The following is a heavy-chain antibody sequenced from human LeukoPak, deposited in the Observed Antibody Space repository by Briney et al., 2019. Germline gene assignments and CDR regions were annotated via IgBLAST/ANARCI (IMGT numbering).Heavy chain of an antibody. CDR1: GGSISSSTYY. CDR2: ISYTGIT. D-gene: IGHD4-17*01. CDR3: ARECDYGDYYFDY. Sequence: SETLSLTCTVSGGSISSSTYYWGWIRQPPGKGLAWIGSISYTGITYYNPSLKSRVTISVDTSKNQFSLKLSSVTAADTAVYYCARECDYGDYYFDYWGQGTLVTVSS. J-gene: IGHJ4*02. V-gene: IGHV4-39*07.